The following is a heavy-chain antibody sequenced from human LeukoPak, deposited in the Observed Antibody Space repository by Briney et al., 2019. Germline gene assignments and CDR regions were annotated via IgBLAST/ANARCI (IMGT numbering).Heavy chain of an antibody. V-gene: IGHV1-18*01. CDR2: ISAYNGNT. J-gene: IGHJ5*02. D-gene: IGHD1-26*01. CDR3: ARDNSVGDNAWWFDP. Sequence: ASVKVSCKASGYTFTGYGISWVRQAPGQGLEWMGWISAYNGNTNYAQKLQGRVTMTRDMSTSTDYMELSSLRSEDTAIYYCARDNSVGDNAWWFDPWGQGTLVTVSS. CDR1: GYTFTGYG.